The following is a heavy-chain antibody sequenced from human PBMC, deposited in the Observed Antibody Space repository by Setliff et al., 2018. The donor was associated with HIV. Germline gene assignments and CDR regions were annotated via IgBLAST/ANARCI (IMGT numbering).Heavy chain of an antibody. CDR1: GYTFSGYW. Sequence: GESLKISCKGSGYTFSGYWIGWVRQMPGKGLEWMGLIYPGDSNTRYSPSFQGQVTISADKSISTAYLQWSSLKASDTAMYYCARPVHHAFDLWGQGTMVTVSS. D-gene: IGHD6-6*01. CDR3: ARPVHHAFDL. V-gene: IGHV5-51*01. CDR2: IYPGDSNT. J-gene: IGHJ3*01.